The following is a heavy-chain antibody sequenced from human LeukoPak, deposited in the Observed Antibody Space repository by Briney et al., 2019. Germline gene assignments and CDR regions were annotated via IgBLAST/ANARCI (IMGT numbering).Heavy chain of an antibody. CDR1: GFTFSSYW. J-gene: IGHJ4*02. CDR3: ARESTAFYYDFWSGYYFSY. CDR2: INSDGSST. V-gene: IGHV3-74*01. Sequence: PGGSLRLSCAASGFTFSSYWMHWVRQAPGKGLVWVSRINSDGSSTSYADSVKGRFTISRDNAKNTLYLQMNSLRDEDTAVYYCARESTAFYYDFWSGYYFSYWGQGTLVTVSS. D-gene: IGHD3-3*01.